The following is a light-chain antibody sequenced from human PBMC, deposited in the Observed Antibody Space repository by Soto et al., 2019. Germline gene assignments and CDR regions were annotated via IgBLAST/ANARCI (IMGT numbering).Light chain of an antibody. CDR3: QQYGSSPWT. V-gene: IGKV3-20*01. J-gene: IGKJ1*01. Sequence: VLTQSPGTLSLSPGERATLSCRASQSVSSSYLSWYQQRPGQAPRLLIYGASSRATGIPDRFSGSGSGTDFTLTISRLEPEDFAVYYCQQYGSSPWTFGQGTKVEIK. CDR2: GAS. CDR1: QSVSSSY.